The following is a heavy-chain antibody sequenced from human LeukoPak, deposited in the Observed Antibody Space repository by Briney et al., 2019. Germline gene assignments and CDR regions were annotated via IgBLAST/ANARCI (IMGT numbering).Heavy chain of an antibody. CDR2: INPNSGGT. V-gene: IGHV1-2*02. J-gene: IGHJ4*02. CDR1: GYIFTGSY. Sequence: ASVKVSCKASGYIFTGSYMHWVRRAPGQGLEWRGWINPNSGGTNCAQKFQGRVTMTRDTSISTAYMELSRLRSDETAVYYCARGDIYCSSTNCLFDYWGQGTLVTLSS. CDR3: ARGDIYCSSTNCLFDY. D-gene: IGHD2-2*01.